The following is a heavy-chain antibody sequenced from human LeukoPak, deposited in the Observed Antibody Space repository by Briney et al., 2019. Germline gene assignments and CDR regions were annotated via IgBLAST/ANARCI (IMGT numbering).Heavy chain of an antibody. Sequence: GGSLRLSCAASGFTLSDYWMNWVRQAPGKGPVWVSHISPDGRNIAYADSVKGRFTISRDSAKNTLYLQMNSLRVEDTAVYYCVGDGGGTTPYDCWGQGTLVTVSS. CDR1: GFTLSDYW. CDR3: VGDGGGTTPYDC. J-gene: IGHJ4*02. V-gene: IGHV3-74*01. D-gene: IGHD1-7*01. CDR2: ISPDGRNI.